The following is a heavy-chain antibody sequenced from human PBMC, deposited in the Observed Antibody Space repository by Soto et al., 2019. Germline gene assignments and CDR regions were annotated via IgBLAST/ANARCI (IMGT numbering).Heavy chain of an antibody. J-gene: IGHJ4*02. CDR3: ARDANSGSGRQFDY. CDR2: ISGGSSYI. CDR1: GFTFNNYS. Sequence: PGGSLIRSCSTSGFTFNNYSMNWVRQTPGKGLEWVSSISGGSSYIHHADSVKGRFTISRDNAKNSLYLQMNSLRAEDTAVYYCARDANSGSGRQFDYWGLGTLVTAPQ. V-gene: IGHV3-21*01. D-gene: IGHD6-13*01.